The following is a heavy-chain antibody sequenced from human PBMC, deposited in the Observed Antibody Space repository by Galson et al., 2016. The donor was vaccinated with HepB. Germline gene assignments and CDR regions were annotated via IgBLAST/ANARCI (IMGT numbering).Heavy chain of an antibody. J-gene: IGHJ5*01. D-gene: IGHD2-2*01. Sequence: SLRLSCAASGFNFSRYGMQWVRQAPGKGLEWVAAISYDGSVQYYTESVKGRFTISRDNAKNMLSVQMNSLRPGDTALYYCAKERSTYGSSWFDWWGQGTLVTVSS. CDR3: AKERSTYGSSWFDW. CDR2: ISYDGSVQ. V-gene: IGHV3-30*18. CDR1: GFNFSRYG.